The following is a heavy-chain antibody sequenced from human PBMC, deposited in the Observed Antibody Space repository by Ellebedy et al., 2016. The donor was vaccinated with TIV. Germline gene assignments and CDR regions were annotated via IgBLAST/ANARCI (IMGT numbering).Heavy chain of an antibody. CDR1: GFTFSNAW. CDR3: EARY. V-gene: IGHV3-15*01. Sequence: GESLKISCAASGFTFSNAWMSWVRQAPGEGLEYIARIKSYKDGGTTEYTAPVKGRFTISRDDSKNTVYLQMTSLRTEDTAVYYCEARYWGQGTLVTVSS. CDR2: IKSYKDGGTT. J-gene: IGHJ4*02.